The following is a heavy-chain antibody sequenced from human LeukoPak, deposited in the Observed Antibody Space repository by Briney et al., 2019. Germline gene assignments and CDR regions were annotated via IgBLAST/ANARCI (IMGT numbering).Heavy chain of an antibody. J-gene: IGHJ4*02. CDR1: GGSISSSNW. Sequence: SGTLSLTCAVSGGSISSSNWWSWVRPPPGKGLEWIGEIYHSGSTNYNPSLKSRVTISVDKSKNQFSLKLSSVTAADTAVYYCARSYGDYGLGYYYFDYWGQGTLVTVSS. CDR2: IYHSGST. CDR3: ARSYGDYGLGYYYFDY. V-gene: IGHV4-4*02. D-gene: IGHD4-17*01.